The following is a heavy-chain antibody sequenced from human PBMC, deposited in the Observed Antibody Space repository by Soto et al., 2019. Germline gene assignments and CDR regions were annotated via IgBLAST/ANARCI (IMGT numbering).Heavy chain of an antibody. CDR2: IIPIIGVT. J-gene: IGHJ4*02. Sequence: QVQLVQSGADVKRPGSSVKVSCESSGDTFNSYVISWVRQAPGQGLEWMGGIIPIIGVTHYAQKFQGRVTISALSSTATAYMALSNLGIEDTPLYCCATESLGPTGADQWGEGTLVNVSP. V-gene: IGHV1-69*17. CDR1: GDTFNSYV. D-gene: IGHD3-10*01. CDR3: ATESLGPTGADQ.